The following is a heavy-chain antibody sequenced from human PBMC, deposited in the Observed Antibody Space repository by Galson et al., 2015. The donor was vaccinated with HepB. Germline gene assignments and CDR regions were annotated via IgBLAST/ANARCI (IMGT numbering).Heavy chain of an antibody. J-gene: IGHJ4*02. CDR3: AREAAGATGGGFDY. Sequence: LSLTCVVSGGSSNYYYWNWIRQPPGKGLEWIGEINHGGSTNYNPSLKSRVTLSLDTSNNHFSLKLTSVTAADTAVYHCAREAAGATGGGFDYWGQGSLVTVSS. D-gene: IGHD1-26*01. CDR1: GGSSNYYY. CDR2: INHGGST. V-gene: IGHV4-34*01.